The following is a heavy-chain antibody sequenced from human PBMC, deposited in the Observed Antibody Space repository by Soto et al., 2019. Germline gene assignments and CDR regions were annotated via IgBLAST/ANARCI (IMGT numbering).Heavy chain of an antibody. J-gene: IGHJ4*02. D-gene: IGHD4-4*01. V-gene: IGHV3-21*01. CDR3: ARDGSSNYVRRLFDY. CDR2: ISSSSSYI. CDR1: GFTFSSYS. Sequence: GGSVRRSCAASGFTFSSYSMNWVRQAPGKGLEWVSSISSSSSYIYYADSVKGRFTISRDNAKNSLYLQMNSLRAEDTAVYYCARDGSSNYVRRLFDYWGQGTLVTVSS.